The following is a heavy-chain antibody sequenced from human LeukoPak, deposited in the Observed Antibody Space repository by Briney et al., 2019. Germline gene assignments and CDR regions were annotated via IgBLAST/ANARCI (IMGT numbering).Heavy chain of an antibody. J-gene: IGHJ6*03. CDR2: INWNGGST. CDR3: AREVVVAAPYYYYYMDV. D-gene: IGHD2-15*01. Sequence: GGSLRLSCAASGFTFDDYGMSWVRQAPGKGLEWVSGINWNGGSTGYADSVKGRFTISRDNAKNSLYLQMDSLRAEDTALYYCAREVVVAAPYYYYYMDVWGKGTTVTVSS. V-gene: IGHV3-20*04. CDR1: GFTFDDYG.